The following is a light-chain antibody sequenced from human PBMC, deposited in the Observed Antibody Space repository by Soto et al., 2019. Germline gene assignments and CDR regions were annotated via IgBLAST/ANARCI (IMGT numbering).Light chain of an antibody. J-gene: IGKJ4*01. CDR1: QGIGDT. Sequence: VVWQSPATLPVSTGEGATLSCRASQGIGDTLAWYQHKPGQAPRLLIYDTSTWATGVPTRFSGSRSGAEFTLTINSLQSEDFAVYYCQPYNILPITFGEGTKVDIK. CDR2: DTS. V-gene: IGKV3-15*01. CDR3: QPYNILPIT.